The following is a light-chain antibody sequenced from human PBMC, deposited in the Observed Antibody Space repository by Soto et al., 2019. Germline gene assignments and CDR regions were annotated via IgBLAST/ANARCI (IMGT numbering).Light chain of an antibody. CDR2: ATS. CDR1: QIIGNY. CDR3: QHRSNWPSWT. Sequence: EVVLTQSPATLSLSPGEGATLSCRASQIIGNYLAWYQQQPGQAPRLLIYATSNRATGIPARFSGSGSGTDFTLTISRLEPEDLAVYYCQHRSNWPSWTFGAGTKVDIK. V-gene: IGKV3-11*01. J-gene: IGKJ1*01.